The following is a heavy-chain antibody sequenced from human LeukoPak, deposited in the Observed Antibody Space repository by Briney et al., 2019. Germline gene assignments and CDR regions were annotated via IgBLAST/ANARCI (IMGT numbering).Heavy chain of an antibody. Sequence: GGSLRLSCAASGFTFSSYAMHWVRQAPGKGLEWVAVIWYDGSNKYYADSVKGRFTISRDNSKNTLYLQMNSLRAEDTAVYYCARGVYDSSGSYFDYWGQGTLVTVSS. J-gene: IGHJ4*02. V-gene: IGHV3-33*08. CDR2: IWYDGSNK. CDR1: GFTFSSYA. CDR3: ARGVYDSSGSYFDY. D-gene: IGHD3-22*01.